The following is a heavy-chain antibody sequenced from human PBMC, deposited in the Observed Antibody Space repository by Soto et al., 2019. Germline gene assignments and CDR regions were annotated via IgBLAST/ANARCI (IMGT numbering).Heavy chain of an antibody. J-gene: IGHJ5*02. CDR1: GDPISTYY. Sequence: SETLSLTCTVSGDPISTYYWTWIRQPPGKGLEWIGYIYNSATTKYNPSLKSRVTISVDTSKNQFSLKLSSVTTADTAVYYCARGRFDFIWGTPAPYLDHWGQGALVTVSS. CDR2: IYNSATT. CDR3: ARGRFDFIWGTPAPYLDH. D-gene: IGHD3-16*01. V-gene: IGHV4-59*01.